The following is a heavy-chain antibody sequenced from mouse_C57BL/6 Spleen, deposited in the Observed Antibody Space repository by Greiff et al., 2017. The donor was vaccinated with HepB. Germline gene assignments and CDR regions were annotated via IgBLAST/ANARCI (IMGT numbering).Heavy chain of an antibody. CDR3: ARNYGSSYFAAY. Sequence: EVKLMESGGGLVKPGGSLKLSCAASGFTFSDYGMHWVRQAPEKGLEWVAYISSGSSTIYYADTVKGRFTISRDNAKNTLFLQMTSLRSEDTAMYYCARNYGSSYFAAYWGQGTLVTVSA. D-gene: IGHD1-1*01. CDR2: ISSGSSTI. V-gene: IGHV5-17*01. CDR1: GFTFSDYG. J-gene: IGHJ3*01.